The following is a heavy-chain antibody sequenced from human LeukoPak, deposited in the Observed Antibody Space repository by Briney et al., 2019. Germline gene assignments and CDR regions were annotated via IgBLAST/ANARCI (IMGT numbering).Heavy chain of an antibody. D-gene: IGHD2-15*01. CDR2: INPNSGGT. CDR3: ARECSGGSCYGGDY. CDR1: GYTFTGYY. V-gene: IGHV1-2*06. J-gene: IGHJ4*02. Sequence: GASVKVSCKASGYTFTGYYIHWGRQAPGQGLEWMGRINPNSGGTNYAQKFQGRVTMTRDTSISTAYMELSRLRSDDTAVYYCARECSGGSCYGGDYWGQGTLVTVSS.